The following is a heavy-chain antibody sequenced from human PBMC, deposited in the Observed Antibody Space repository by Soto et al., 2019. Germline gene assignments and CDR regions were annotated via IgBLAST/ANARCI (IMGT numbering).Heavy chain of an antibody. CDR1: GGSISSSSYY. Sequence: SETLSLTCTVSGGSISSSSYYWGWIRQPPGKGLEWIGSIYYSGSTYYNPSLKSRVTISVDTSKNQFSLKLSSVTAADTAVYYCARLPYYDILTGYYSPNIFDYWGQGTLVTVS. CDR3: ARLPYYDILTGYYSPNIFDY. J-gene: IGHJ4*02. CDR2: IYYSGST. D-gene: IGHD3-9*01. V-gene: IGHV4-39*01.